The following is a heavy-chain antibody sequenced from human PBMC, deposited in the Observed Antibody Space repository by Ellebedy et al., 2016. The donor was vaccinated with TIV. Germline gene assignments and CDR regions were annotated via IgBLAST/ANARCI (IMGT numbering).Heavy chain of an antibody. CDR3: ARIGGIAVAGRAGYFDY. V-gene: IGHV1-24*01. CDR2: FDPEDGET. Sequence: ASVKVSXXVSGYTLTELSMHWVRQAPGKGLEWMGGFDPEDGETIYAQKFQGRVTITADESTSTAYMELSSLRSEDTAVYYCARIGGIAVAGRAGYFDYWGQGTLVTVSS. CDR1: GYTLTELS. D-gene: IGHD6-19*01. J-gene: IGHJ4*02.